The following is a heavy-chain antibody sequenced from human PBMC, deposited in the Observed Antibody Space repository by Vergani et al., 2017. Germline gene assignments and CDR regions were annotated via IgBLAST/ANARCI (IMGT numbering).Heavy chain of an antibody. D-gene: IGHD3-3*01. J-gene: IGHJ5*02. CDR1: GYSITNYW. CDR2: IYAGDSDV. CDR3: AKTHDFSSLYSSYNWFDP. V-gene: IGHV5-51*03. Sequence: EVQLVQSGAEVKKPGESLKISCQGSGYSITNYWIAWVRQRPGKGLEWMGIIYAGDSDVRYSPSFQGQVPMSVDKSLSTAYLQWSSLKASDTATYYCAKTHDFSSLYSSYNWFDPWGQGTQVTVSS.